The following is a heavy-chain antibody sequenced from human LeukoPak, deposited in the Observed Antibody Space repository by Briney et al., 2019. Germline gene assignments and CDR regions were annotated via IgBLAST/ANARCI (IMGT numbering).Heavy chain of an antibody. CDR2: INPNSGAT. CDR3: ARGHPSATGYSSGWYFHY. V-gene: IGHV1-2*02. D-gene: IGHD6-19*01. CDR1: GYTFTDYY. Sequence: ASVKVSCKASGYTFTDYYMHWVRQAPGQGLEWMGWINPNSGATNYAQKFQGRVTMTRDMSTSTVYMDLSSLTSEDTAVYYCARGHPSATGYSSGWYFHYWGQGTLVTVSS. J-gene: IGHJ4*02.